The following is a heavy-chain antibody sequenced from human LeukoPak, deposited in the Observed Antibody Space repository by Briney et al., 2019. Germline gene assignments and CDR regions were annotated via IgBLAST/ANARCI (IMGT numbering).Heavy chain of an antibody. Sequence: GRSLRLSCAASGFTFSSYGMHWVRQAPGKGLEWVSSISSSSSYIYYADSVKGRFTISRDNAKNSLYLQMNSLRAEDTAVYYCASGLYCSSTSCRVQHWGQGTLVTVSS. CDR3: ASGLYCSSTSCRVQH. D-gene: IGHD2-2*01. J-gene: IGHJ1*01. CDR2: ISSSSSYI. CDR1: GFTFSSYG. V-gene: IGHV3-21*01.